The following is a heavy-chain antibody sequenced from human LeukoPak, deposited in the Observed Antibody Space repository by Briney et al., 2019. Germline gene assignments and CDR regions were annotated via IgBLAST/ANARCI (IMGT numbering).Heavy chain of an antibody. CDR3: AIDRYSSGWYTFDY. CDR2: ISSSSSYI. J-gene: IGHJ4*02. D-gene: IGHD6-19*01. CDR1: GFTFSNFG. Sequence: PGGSLRLSCAASGFTFSNFGINWVRQAPGKGLEWVSSISSSSSYISYADSVKGRFTISRDNAKNSLDLQMNSLRDEDTAVYYCAIDRYSSGWYTFDYWGQGTLVTVSS. V-gene: IGHV3-21*01.